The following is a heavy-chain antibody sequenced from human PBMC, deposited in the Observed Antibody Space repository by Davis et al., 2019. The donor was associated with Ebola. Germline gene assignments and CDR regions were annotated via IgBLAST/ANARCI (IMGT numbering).Heavy chain of an antibody. CDR3: AREIKRATQGSFFDY. CDR2: MNPNSGNT. CDR1: GYTFINYD. Sequence: ASVTVSCKASGYTFINYDIAWVRQATGQGLEWMGWMNPNSGNTGYAQKFQGRVIMTRNTSINTAYMQVSSLTSEDSAVYYCAREIKRATQGSFFDYWGQGTLVTVSS. D-gene: IGHD3-16*02. V-gene: IGHV1-8*01. J-gene: IGHJ4*02.